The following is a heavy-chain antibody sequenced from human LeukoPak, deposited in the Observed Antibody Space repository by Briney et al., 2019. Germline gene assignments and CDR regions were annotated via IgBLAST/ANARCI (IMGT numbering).Heavy chain of an antibody. Sequence: ASVKVSCKASGYTFTSYYMHWVRQAPGQGLEWMGIINPSGGSTSYAQKFQGRVTMTRDTSTSTVYMELSSLRSEDTAVYYCARYPAVSTPAYYYYGMDVWGQGTTVTISS. D-gene: IGHD2-2*01. CDR2: INPSGGST. V-gene: IGHV1-46*01. CDR3: ARYPAVSTPAYYYYGMDV. J-gene: IGHJ6*02. CDR1: GYTFTSYY.